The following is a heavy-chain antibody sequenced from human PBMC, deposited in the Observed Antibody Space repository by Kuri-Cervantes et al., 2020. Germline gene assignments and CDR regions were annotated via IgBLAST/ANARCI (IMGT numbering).Heavy chain of an antibody. D-gene: IGHD6-19*01. J-gene: IGHJ3*02. Sequence: GGSLRLSCAASGFTFDDYAMHWVRQAPGKGLEWVSGISWNSGSIGYADSVKGRFTISRDNAENSLYLQMNSLRAEDTALYYCAKDGYSSGGDAFDIWGQGTMVTVSS. CDR1: GFTFDDYA. V-gene: IGHV3-9*01. CDR3: AKDGYSSGGDAFDI. CDR2: ISWNSGSI.